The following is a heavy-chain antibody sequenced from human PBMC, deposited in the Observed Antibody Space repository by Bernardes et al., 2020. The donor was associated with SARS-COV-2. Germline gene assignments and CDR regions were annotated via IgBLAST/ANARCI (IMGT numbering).Heavy chain of an antibody. J-gene: IGHJ6*02. CDR1: GGSISSYY. CDR3: ARINVLRYFDWLLQPYYYYYYGMDV. V-gene: IGHV4-59*01. D-gene: IGHD3-9*01. CDR2: IYYSGST. Sequence: SETLSLTCTVSGGSISSYYWSWIRQPPGKGLEWIGYIYYSGSTNYNPSLKSRVTISVDTSKNQFSLKLSSVTAADTAVYYCARINVLRYFDWLLQPYYYYYYGMDVWGQGTTVTVSS.